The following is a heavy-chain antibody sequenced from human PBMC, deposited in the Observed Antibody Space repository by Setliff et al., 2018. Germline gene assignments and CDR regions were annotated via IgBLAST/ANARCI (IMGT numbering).Heavy chain of an antibody. CDR1: GGTFSSYA. V-gene: IGHV1-69*13. CDR3: ARDREWIVGATYYYYGMDV. CDR2: IIPIFGTA. Sequence: SVKVSCKASGGTFSSYAISWVRQAPGQGLEWMGGIIPIFGTANYAQKFQGRVTITADESTSTAYMELSSLRSEDTAVYYCARDREWIVGATYYYYGMDVWGQGTTVTVSS. J-gene: IGHJ6*02. D-gene: IGHD1-26*01.